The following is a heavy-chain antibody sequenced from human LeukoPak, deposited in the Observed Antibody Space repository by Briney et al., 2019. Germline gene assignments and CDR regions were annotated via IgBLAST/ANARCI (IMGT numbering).Heavy chain of an antibody. CDR2: ITSSGDGT. D-gene: IGHD3-22*01. CDR3: AKDRPNYYGSNGHYYRRDGDY. J-gene: IGHJ4*02. Sequence: PGGSLRLSCAASGFTFSIYAMSWVRQAPGKGLQWVSSITSSGDGTYYADSVKGRFTFSRDNSENMLYLQMNSLRVEDTAVYFCAKDRPNYYGSNGHYYRRDGDYWGQGTLVTVSS. V-gene: IGHV3-23*01. CDR1: GFTFSIYA.